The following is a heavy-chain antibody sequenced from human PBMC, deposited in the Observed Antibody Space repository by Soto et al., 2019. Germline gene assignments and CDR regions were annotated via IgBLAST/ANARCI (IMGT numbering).Heavy chain of an antibody. V-gene: IGHV7-4-1*01. CDR3: AREVPIAVAGNGKNYYYYYLAV. Sequence: QVQLVQSGSELKKPGASVKVSCKASGYTFTSYAMNWVRQAPGQGLEWMGWINTNTGNPTYAQGFTGRFVFSLDTSVSTAYLQICSLKAEDTAVYYCAREVPIAVAGNGKNYYYYYLAVWGKGTTVTVSS. D-gene: IGHD6-19*01. CDR1: GYTFTSYA. J-gene: IGHJ6*03. CDR2: INTNTGNP.